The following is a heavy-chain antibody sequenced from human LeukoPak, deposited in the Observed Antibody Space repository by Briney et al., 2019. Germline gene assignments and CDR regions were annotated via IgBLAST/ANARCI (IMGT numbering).Heavy chain of an antibody. CDR1: GFIFSDYW. CDR3: ARALYYDFWSGSPDDAFDI. V-gene: IGHV3-7*03. Sequence: GGSLRLSCVASGFIFSDYWMSWVRQAPGKGLEWVANIKEDGTEKNYVDSVKGRFTISRDNAKNSLYLQMNSLRAEDTALYHCARALYYDFWSGSPDDAFDIWGQGTMVTVSS. J-gene: IGHJ3*02. D-gene: IGHD3-3*01. CDR2: IKEDGTEK.